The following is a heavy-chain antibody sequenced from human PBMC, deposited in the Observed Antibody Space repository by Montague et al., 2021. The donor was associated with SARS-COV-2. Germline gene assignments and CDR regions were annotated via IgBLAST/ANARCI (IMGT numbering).Heavy chain of an antibody. CDR2: ISYDGSNK. J-gene: IGHJ4*02. V-gene: IGHV3-30-3*01. CDR3: ARDFNVYSSGYFDY. CDR1: GFPFSSYA. D-gene: IGHD6-19*01. Sequence: SPSLSFSASGFPFSSYAMHWVRQAPGKGLEWVAVISYDGSNKYYADSVKGRFTISRDNSKNTLYLQMNSLRAEDTAVYYCARDFNVYSSGYFDYWGQGTLVTVSS.